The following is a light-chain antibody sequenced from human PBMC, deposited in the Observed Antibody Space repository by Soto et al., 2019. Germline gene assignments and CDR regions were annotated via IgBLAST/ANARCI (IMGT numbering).Light chain of an antibody. CDR2: DAF. CDR3: QQYNSYSWS. J-gene: IGKJ1*01. Sequence: DIQMTQSPSTLSASVGDRVTITCRASQSISSWLAWYQQKPGKAPRLLIYDAFNLESGVPSRFSGSGSGTEYILTISSLQPDDFATYYCQQYNSYSWSFCQGTKVESK. CDR1: QSISSW. V-gene: IGKV1-5*01.